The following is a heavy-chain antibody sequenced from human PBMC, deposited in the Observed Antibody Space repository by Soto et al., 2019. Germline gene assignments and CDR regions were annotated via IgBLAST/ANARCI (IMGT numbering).Heavy chain of an antibody. D-gene: IGHD6-6*01. Sequence: GGSLRLSCAASGFTFSSYGMHWVRQAPGKGLEWVAVISYDGSNKYYADSEKGRFTISRDNSKNTLYLQMNSLRAEDTAVYYCAILGSIAARPYYFDYWGQGTLVTVSS. CDR2: ISYDGSNK. J-gene: IGHJ4*02. CDR1: GFTFSSYG. CDR3: AILGSIAARPYYFDY. V-gene: IGHV3-30*03.